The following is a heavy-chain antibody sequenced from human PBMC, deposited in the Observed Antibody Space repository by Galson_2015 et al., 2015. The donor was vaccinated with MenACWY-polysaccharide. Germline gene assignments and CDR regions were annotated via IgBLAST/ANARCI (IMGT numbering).Heavy chain of an antibody. J-gene: IGHJ6*02. CDR3: AKPPAIQLRFYALDV. V-gene: IGHV3-23*01. CDR1: GFTFSTCA. CDR2: SVGSSGNT. Sequence: SLRLSCAASGFTFSTCALSWVRQAPGTGLEWVSTSVGSSGNTYYADSVKGRFTISRDNSKNTLYLQMNSLRAEDTAVYYCAKPPAIQLRFYALDVWGQGTTVTVSS. D-gene: IGHD5-18*01.